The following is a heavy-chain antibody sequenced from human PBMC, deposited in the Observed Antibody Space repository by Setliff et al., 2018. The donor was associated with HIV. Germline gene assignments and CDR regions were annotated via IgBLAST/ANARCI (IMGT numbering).Heavy chain of an antibody. D-gene: IGHD3-10*01. CDR1: GGSISSHY. CDR3: ARGRMISMVRGFKNFDY. Sequence: SETLSLTCTVSGGSISSHYWTWIRQPPGRGLEWIGYIDYSGSTNQNPSLKSRVTLSVDTSKNQFSLRLTSVTAADTAVYYCARGRMISMVRGFKNFDYWGQGTLVTVSS. V-gene: IGHV4-59*11. CDR2: IDYSGST. J-gene: IGHJ4*02.